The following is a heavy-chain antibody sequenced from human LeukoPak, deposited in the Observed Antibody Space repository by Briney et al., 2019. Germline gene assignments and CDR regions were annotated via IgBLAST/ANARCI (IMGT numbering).Heavy chain of an antibody. D-gene: IGHD5-18*01. CDR1: GYTFTGYY. Sequence: GASVKVSCKASGYTFTGYYMHWVRQAPGQGLEWMGWINPNSGGTNYAQKFQGRVTTTRDTSISTAYMELSRLRSDDTAVYYCARENVDTAMVTGYYYYYMDVWGKGATVTVSS. V-gene: IGHV1-2*02. CDR3: ARENVDTAMVTGYYYYYMDV. J-gene: IGHJ6*03. CDR2: INPNSGGT.